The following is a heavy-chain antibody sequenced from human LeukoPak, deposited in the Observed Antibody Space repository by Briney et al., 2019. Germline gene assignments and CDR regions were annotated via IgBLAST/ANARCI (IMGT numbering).Heavy chain of an antibody. V-gene: IGHV1-8*01. CDR3: ARARPAAAAGTHDY. CDR2: MNPNSGNT. J-gene: IGHJ4*02. CDR1: GYTFTSYD. D-gene: IGHD6-13*01. Sequence: ASVKVSCKASGYTFTSYDINWVRQATGQGLEWMGWMNPNSGNTGYAQKFQGRVTMTRNTSISTAYMELSSLRSEDTAVYYCARARPAAAAGTHDYWGQGTLVTVSS.